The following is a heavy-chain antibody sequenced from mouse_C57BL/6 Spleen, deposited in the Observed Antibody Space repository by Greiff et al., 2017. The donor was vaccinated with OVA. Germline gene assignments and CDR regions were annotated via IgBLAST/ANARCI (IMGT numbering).Heavy chain of an antibody. Sequence: VQLQQPGAELVMPGASVKLSCKASGYTFTSYWMHWVKQRPGQGLEWIGEIDPSDSYTNYNQKFKGKSTLTVDKSSSTAYMQLSSLTSEDSAVYYCARRERGIYDGPYAMDDWGQGTSVTVSS. CDR2: IDPSDSYT. J-gene: IGHJ4*01. CDR1: GYTFTSYW. V-gene: IGHV1-69*01. CDR3: ARRERGIYDGPYAMDD. D-gene: IGHD2-3*01.